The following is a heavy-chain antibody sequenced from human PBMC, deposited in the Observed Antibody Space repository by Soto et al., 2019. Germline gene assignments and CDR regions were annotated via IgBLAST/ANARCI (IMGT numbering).Heavy chain of an antibody. CDR1: GFPFSSYG. J-gene: IGHJ4*02. CDR2: ISYDGSNK. V-gene: IGHV3-30*03. Sequence: QVQLVESGGGVVQPGRSLRLSCAASGFPFSSYGMHWVREAPGKGLEWVAVISYDGSNKYYADSVKGRFTISRDNSASTLYLKMNYLRPEDTALYYCVGGQYYFDYRGQGTLVTVSP. CDR3: VGGQYYFDY. D-gene: IGHD3-10*01.